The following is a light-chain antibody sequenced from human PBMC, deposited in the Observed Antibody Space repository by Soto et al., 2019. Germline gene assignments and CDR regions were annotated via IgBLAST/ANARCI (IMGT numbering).Light chain of an antibody. CDR1: QSVNSY. V-gene: IGKV3-11*01. CDR3: QQRINWPLT. Sequence: EFVLTQSPATLSLSPGERATLSCRASQSVNSYLAWYQQRPGQAPRLLIYDASNRASGIPARFSGSGSGTDFTLTISSLEPEDFAVYYCQQRINWPLTFGQGTKVEIK. J-gene: IGKJ1*01. CDR2: DAS.